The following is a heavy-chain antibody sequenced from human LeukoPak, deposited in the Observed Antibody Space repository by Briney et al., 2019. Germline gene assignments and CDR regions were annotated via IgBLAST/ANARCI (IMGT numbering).Heavy chain of an antibody. CDR1: GGSISSSSYY. CDR3: ARHPSLGYCSGGSCYSRFDP. Sequence: PSETLSLTCTVSGGSISSSSYYWGWIRQPPGKGLEWIGSIYYSGSTYYNPSLKSRVTISVDTSKNQFSLKLSSVTAADTAVYYCARHPSLGYCSGGSCYSRFDPWGQGTLVTVSS. CDR2: IYYSGST. J-gene: IGHJ5*02. D-gene: IGHD2-15*01. V-gene: IGHV4-39*01.